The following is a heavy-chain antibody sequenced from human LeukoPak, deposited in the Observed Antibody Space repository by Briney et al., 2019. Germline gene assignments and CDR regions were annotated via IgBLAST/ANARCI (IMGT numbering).Heavy chain of an antibody. J-gene: IGHJ4*02. Sequence: PGRSLRLSCAASGFTFDDYAMHWVRQAPGKGLEWVSGISWNSGSIGYADSVKGRFTISRDNAKNSLYLQMNSLRAEDTALCYCAKGYNRNDVGVDYWGQGTLVTVSS. CDR1: GFTFDDYA. CDR2: ISWNSGSI. D-gene: IGHD1-1*01. V-gene: IGHV3-9*01. CDR3: AKGYNRNDVGVDY.